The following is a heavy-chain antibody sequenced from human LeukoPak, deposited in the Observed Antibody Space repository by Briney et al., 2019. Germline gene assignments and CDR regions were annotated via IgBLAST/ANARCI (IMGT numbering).Heavy chain of an antibody. CDR3: ARGDRFGEFLSDY. Sequence: GGSLRLSCAASGFTFSDYYMSWIHQAPGKGLEWVSYISSSGSTIYYADSVKGRFTISRDNAKNSLYLQMNSLRAEDTAVYYCARGDRFGEFLSDYWGQGTLVTVSS. V-gene: IGHV3-11*01. CDR1: GFTFSDYY. CDR2: ISSSGSTI. J-gene: IGHJ4*02. D-gene: IGHD3-10*01.